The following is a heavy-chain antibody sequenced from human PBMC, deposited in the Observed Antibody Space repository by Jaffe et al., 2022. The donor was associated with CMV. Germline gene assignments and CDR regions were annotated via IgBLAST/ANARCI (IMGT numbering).Heavy chain of an antibody. V-gene: IGHV3-64D*06. CDR1: EFTFSNHA. CDR3: VKDRWAVITFGGYFDC. D-gene: IGHD2-21*01. J-gene: IGHJ4*02. Sequence: EVQLAESGGDLVQPGGSLRLSCSASEFTFSNHAMHWVRQAPGKGLEYVSGIDRNGGTTYYADSVKGRFTISRDNAKNTLYLQMSSLSGDDTAVYYCVKDRWAVITFGGYFDCWGQGTLVTVSS. CDR2: IDRNGGTT.